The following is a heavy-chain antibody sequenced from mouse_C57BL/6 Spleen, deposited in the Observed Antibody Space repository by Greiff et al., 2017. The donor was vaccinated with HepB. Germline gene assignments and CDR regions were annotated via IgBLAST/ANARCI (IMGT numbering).Heavy chain of an antibody. CDR3: ARGFATVVPFAY. CDR1: GYTFTSYW. J-gene: IGHJ3*01. V-gene: IGHV1-55*01. CDR2: IYPGSGST. Sequence: QVQLQQSGAELVKPGASVKMSCKASGYTFTSYWITWVKQRPGQGLEWIGDIYPGSGSTNYNEKFKSKATLTVDTSSSTAYMQLSSLTSEDSAVYYCARGFATVVPFAYWGQGTLVTVSA. D-gene: IGHD1-1*01.